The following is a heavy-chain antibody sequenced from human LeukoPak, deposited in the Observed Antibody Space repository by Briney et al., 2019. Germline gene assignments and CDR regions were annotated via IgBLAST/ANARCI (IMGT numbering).Heavy chain of an antibody. CDR3: ARGGPYYYDSSGYSVHDAFDI. D-gene: IGHD3-22*01. CDR1: GGSISSYY. V-gene: IGHV4-59*01. Sequence: PSETLSLTCTVSGGSISSYYWSWIRQPPGKGLEWIGYIYYSGSTNYNPSLKSRVTISVDTSKNQFSLKLSSVTAADTAVYHCARGGPYYYDSSGYSVHDAFDIWGQGTMVTVSS. J-gene: IGHJ3*02. CDR2: IYYSGST.